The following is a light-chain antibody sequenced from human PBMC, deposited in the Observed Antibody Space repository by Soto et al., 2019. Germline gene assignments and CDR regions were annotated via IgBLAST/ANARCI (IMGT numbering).Light chain of an antibody. CDR2: EVS. Sequence: QSVLTQPPSASGSLGQSVTISCTGTSSDIGTYDYVSWYQQHPGRAPKLIIFEVSKRPSGVPDRLSGSKSGNTASLIVSGLQPDDEAEYHCTSYTGDDFTFIFGTGTKVTVL. V-gene: IGLV2-8*01. CDR3: TSYTGDDFTFI. CDR1: SSDIGTYDY. J-gene: IGLJ1*01.